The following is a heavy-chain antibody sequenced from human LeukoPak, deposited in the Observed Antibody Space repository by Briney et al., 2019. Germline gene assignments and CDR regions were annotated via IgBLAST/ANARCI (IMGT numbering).Heavy chain of an antibody. J-gene: IGHJ4*02. D-gene: IGHD3-10*01. CDR2: IISSSNYI. CDR3: ASLYGTYFDY. V-gene: IGHV3-21*01. Sequence: GGSLRLSCAASGFTLSSYSMNWVRQAPGKGLEGVSSIISSSNYIYYADSVKGRFTISRDNAKNLLYLQMNSLRAGDTAVYYCASLYGTYFDYWGQGTLVTVSS. CDR1: GFTLSSYS.